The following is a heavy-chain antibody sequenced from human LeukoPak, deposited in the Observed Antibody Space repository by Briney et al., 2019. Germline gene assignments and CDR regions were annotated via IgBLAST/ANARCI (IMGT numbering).Heavy chain of an antibody. CDR2: IWYDGSDK. D-gene: IGHD3-22*01. CDR1: GFTFSSYG. CDR3: ARNLPYDSSGYSVAFDI. V-gene: IGHV3-33*01. Sequence: PGRSLRLSCAASGFTFSSYGMHWVRQAPGKGLEWVAIIWYDGSDKDYADSVKGRFTISGDNSKNTLYLQMNSLRAEDTAVYYCARNLPYDSSGYSVAFDIWGQGTMVTVSS. J-gene: IGHJ3*02.